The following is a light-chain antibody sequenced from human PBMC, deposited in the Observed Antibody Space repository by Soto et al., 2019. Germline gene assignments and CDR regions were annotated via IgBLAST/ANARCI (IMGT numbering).Light chain of an antibody. CDR2: EVS. CDR1: ISDVGGHNY. V-gene: IGLV2-14*01. Sequence: QSALTQPASVSVSPGQSITISCTGTISDVGGHNYVSWYQQHPGKAPKLMIYEVSYRPSGVSSRFSGSKSGNTASLTISGLQAEDEAAYYCSSRISSSTHYVFGTGTKVTVL. CDR3: SSRISSSTHYV. J-gene: IGLJ1*01.